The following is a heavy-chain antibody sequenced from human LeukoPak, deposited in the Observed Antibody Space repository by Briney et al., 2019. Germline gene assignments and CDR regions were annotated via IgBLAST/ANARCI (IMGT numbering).Heavy chain of an antibody. CDR2: ISPNSGDT. D-gene: IGHD6-25*01. Sequence: ASVKDSLQQSFYTFPYQYMYQVGEAPGQGLEWMGWISPNSGDTNYAQKFQGTVTMTRDTSISTAYMVLSSLRSDNTAVYYCARETIGWSSAGPVDHWGQGTLVTVSS. V-gene: IGHV1-2*02. J-gene: IGHJ4*02. CDR3: ARETIGWSSAGPVDH. CDR1: FYTFPYQY.